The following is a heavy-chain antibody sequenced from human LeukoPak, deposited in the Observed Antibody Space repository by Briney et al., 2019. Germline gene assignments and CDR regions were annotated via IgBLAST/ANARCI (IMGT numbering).Heavy chain of an antibody. CDR3: ARRQIYFDY. CDR2: IFSSGST. Sequence: SETLSLTCSVSGGSLSPYYWSWIRQPPGKGLEWIGYIFSSGSTNYNPSLKSRVPISVDTSKTQFALKLSSVTAADTAVYYCARRQIYFDYWGQGTLVTVSS. CDR1: GGSLSPYY. J-gene: IGHJ4*02. V-gene: IGHV4-4*09.